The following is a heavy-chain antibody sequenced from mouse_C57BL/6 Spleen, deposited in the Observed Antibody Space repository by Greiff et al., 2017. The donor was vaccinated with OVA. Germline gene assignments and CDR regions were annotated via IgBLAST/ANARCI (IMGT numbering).Heavy chain of an antibody. J-gene: IGHJ2*01. V-gene: IGHV1-61*01. CDR3: ARDYYGSSDYFDY. CDR2: IYPSDSET. Sequence: QVQLQQPGAELVRPGSSVKLSCKASGYTFTSYWMDWVKQRPGQGLEWIGNIYPSDSETHYNQKFEDKATLTVDKSSSTAYMQLSSLTSEDSAVYYCARDYYGSSDYFDYWGQGTTLTVSS. D-gene: IGHD1-1*01. CDR1: GYTFTSYW.